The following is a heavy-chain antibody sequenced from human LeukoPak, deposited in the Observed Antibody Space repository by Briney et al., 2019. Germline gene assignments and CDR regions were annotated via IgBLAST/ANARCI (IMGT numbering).Heavy chain of an antibody. Sequence: SVKVSCKASGGTFSSYAISWVRQAPGQGLEWMGGIIPIFGTANYAQKFQGRVTITADESTSTAYMELSSLRSEDTAVYYCARASSWYSSGFDWFDPWGQGTLVTVSS. V-gene: IGHV1-69*13. CDR2: IIPIFGTA. CDR1: GGTFSSYA. D-gene: IGHD6-19*01. CDR3: ARASSWYSSGFDWFDP. J-gene: IGHJ5*02.